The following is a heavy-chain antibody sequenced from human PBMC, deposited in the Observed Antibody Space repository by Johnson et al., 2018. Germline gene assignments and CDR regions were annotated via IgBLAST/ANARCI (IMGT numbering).Heavy chain of an antibody. CDR2: IVPSFGPP. D-gene: IGHD6-13*01. CDR1: GGTFSDDA. Sequence: QVQLVESGAEVRKPGSSVRVSCKASGGTFSDDAISWVRQAPGHGLEWMGGIVPSFGPPNYAQKFQGRVTITADESTSTAYLELSSLSSEDTAVYYCARDKKELADAFDIWGQGTMVTVSS. J-gene: IGHJ3*02. V-gene: IGHV1-69*01. CDR3: ARDKKELADAFDI.